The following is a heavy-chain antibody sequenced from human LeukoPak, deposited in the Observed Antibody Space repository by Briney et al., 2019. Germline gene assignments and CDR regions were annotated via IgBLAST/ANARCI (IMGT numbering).Heavy chain of an antibody. Sequence: GGSLRLSCAASGFTFSSYAMSWGRQAPGKGLEWVSAISGSGGSTYYADSVKGRFTISRDNSKNTLYLQMNSLRAEDTAVYYCAKYYYDSSGYYWDNAFDIWGQGTMVTVSS. V-gene: IGHV3-23*01. D-gene: IGHD3-22*01. CDR3: AKYYYDSSGYYWDNAFDI. CDR1: GFTFSSYA. J-gene: IGHJ3*02. CDR2: ISGSGGST.